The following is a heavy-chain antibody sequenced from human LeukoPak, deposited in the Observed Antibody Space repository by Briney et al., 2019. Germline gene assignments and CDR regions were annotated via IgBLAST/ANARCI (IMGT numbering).Heavy chain of an antibody. CDR3: TRGGIVGATSD. V-gene: IGHV3-49*04. J-gene: IGHJ4*02. CDR2: IRSKDYGGTT. D-gene: IGHD1-26*01. Sequence: GGSLRLSCTASGFTFGDYAMSWVRQAPGKGLEWVGFIRSKDYGGTTEYAASVKGRFTISRDDSKSIAYLQMNSLKTEDTAVYYCTRGGIVGATSDWGQGILVTVSS. CDR1: GFTFGDYA.